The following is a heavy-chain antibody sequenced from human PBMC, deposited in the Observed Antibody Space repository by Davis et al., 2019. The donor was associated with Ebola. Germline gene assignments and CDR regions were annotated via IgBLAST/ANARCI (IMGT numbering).Heavy chain of an antibody. CDR2: ISGDRGST. D-gene: IGHD6-19*01. Sequence: PGGSLRPSCAAPEFTFSSYGMTWVRQAPGKGLEWVSRISGDRGSTSYADSVEGRFTSSRENSENTLYLHRNSLRADDTAVYYCARHPVGGYSGAFWYWGQGTPVTVSS. CDR1: EFTFSSYG. V-gene: IGHV3-23*01. J-gene: IGHJ4*02. CDR3: ARHPVGGYSGAFWY.